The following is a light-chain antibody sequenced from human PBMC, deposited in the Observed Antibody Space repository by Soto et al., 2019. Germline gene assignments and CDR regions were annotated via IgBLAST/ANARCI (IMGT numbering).Light chain of an antibody. J-gene: IGKJ5*01. CDR1: QNISNY. V-gene: IGKV1-33*01. CDR2: AAS. CDR3: QQYDDPPIT. Sequence: DIQMTQSPSFLSASVGDRVTIACQASQNISNYLTWYQQKPGKALKFLIYAASSLHRGVPSRFRGSGSGTEFSFNITSLQPEDFATYYCQQYDDPPITFGQGTRLEIK.